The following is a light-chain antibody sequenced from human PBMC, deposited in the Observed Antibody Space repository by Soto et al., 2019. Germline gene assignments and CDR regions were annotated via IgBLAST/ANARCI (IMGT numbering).Light chain of an antibody. Sequence: AIQMTQSPPSLSASVGDRVIITCRASQYIRVDVGWLQQRPGHAPNLLIYAASTLHTGVPSTFTESGSGTDFTLTINDLQHEDVATYFCLQDYDFPYTFGQGTNVDIK. CDR3: LQDYDFPYT. CDR2: AAS. V-gene: IGKV1-6*01. J-gene: IGKJ2*01. CDR1: QYIRVD.